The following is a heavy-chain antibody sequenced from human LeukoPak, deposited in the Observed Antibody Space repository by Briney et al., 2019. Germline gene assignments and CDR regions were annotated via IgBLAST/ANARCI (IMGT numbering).Heavy chain of an antibody. CDR2: INPSGGST. Sequence: ASVKVSCKASGYTFITYGFNWVRQAPGQGLEWMGIINPSGGSTSYAQKFQGRVTMTRDTSTSTVYMELSSLRSEDTAVYYCARDLGAFDIWGQGTMVTVSS. V-gene: IGHV1-46*01. J-gene: IGHJ3*02. CDR1: GYTFITYG. CDR3: ARDLGAFDI.